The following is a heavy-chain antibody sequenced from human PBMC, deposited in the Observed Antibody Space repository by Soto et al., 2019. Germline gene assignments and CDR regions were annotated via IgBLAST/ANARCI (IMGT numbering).Heavy chain of an antibody. V-gene: IGHV1-2*02. J-gene: IGHJ6*02. D-gene: IGHD2-2*01. CDR3: ARGRDIVVVPAALDLIGDYYYYYGMDV. CDR2: INPNSGGT. CDR1: GYTFTGHY. Sequence: VASVKVSCKASGYTFTGHYMHWVRQAPGRGLEWMGWINPNSGGTNYAQKFQGRVTMTRDTSISTAYMELSRLRSDDTAVYYCARGRDIVVVPAALDLIGDYYYYYGMDVWGQGTTVTVSS.